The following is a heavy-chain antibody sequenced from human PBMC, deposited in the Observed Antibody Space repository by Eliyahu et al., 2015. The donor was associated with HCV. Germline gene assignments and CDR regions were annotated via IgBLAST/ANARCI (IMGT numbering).Heavy chain of an antibody. CDR1: GFXFSSYW. V-gene: IGHV3-74*01. J-gene: IGHJ3*02. CDR3: ARDGGYDGAFDI. CDR2: INSDGSST. Sequence: EVRLVESGGGLVQPGGSLXLSCAASGFXFSSYWMHWVRQAPGKGLVWVSRINSDGSSTTYADSVKGRFTSARDNAKNTLYLQMNSLRAEDTALYYCARDGGYDGAFDIWGQGTMVTVSS. D-gene: IGHD5-12*01.